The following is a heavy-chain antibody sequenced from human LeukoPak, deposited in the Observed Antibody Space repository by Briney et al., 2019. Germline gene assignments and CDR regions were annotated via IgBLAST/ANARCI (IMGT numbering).Heavy chain of an antibody. D-gene: IGHD6-19*01. V-gene: IGHV4-38-2*02. Sequence: SETLSLTCTVSGYSISSGYYWGWIRQPPGKGLEWIGSIYHSGSTYYNPSLKSRVTISVDTSKNQFSLKLSSVTAADTAVYYCARREQWRSSRYDYWGQGTLVTVSS. CDR1: GYSISSGYY. CDR2: IYHSGST. CDR3: ARREQWRSSRYDY. J-gene: IGHJ4*02.